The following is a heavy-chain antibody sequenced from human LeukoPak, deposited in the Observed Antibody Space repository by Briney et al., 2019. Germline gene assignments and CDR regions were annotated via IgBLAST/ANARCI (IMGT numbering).Heavy chain of an antibody. D-gene: IGHD3-10*01. CDR2: INPNSGGT. CDR3: ARSFLPGGGAGYYYGSGSYPSHYYYGMDV. J-gene: IGHJ6*02. CDR1: GYTFTGYY. V-gene: IGHV1-2*02. Sequence: GASVKVSCKASGYTFTGYYMHWVRQAPGQGLEWMGWINPNSGGTNYAQKFQGRVTMTRDTSISTAYMELSRLRSDDTAVYYCARSFLPGGGAGYYYGSGSYPSHYYYGMDVWGQGTTVTVSS.